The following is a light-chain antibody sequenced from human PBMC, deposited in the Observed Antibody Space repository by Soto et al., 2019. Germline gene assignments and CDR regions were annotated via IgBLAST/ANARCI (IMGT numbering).Light chain of an antibody. V-gene: IGKV3-15*01. J-gene: IGKJ5*01. Sequence: EIVTTPSPATLSGSPGERVTLSCRASQSVNNNLAWYQQKPGQAPRLLIYGASTRATGIPARFSGSGSGTDFTLTISRLEPEDFAVYYCQQYGTSEIIFGQGTRLEIK. CDR3: QQYGTSEII. CDR1: QSVNNN. CDR2: GAS.